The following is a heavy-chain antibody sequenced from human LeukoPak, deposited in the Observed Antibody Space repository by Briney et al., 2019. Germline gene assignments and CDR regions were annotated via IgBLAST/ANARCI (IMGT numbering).Heavy chain of an antibody. Sequence: ASVKVSCKASGYTFTVYYMHWVRQAPGPGLGWMGWINPNRGGTNYAQKFQGRVTMTRDTSSSAAYMELSRLRSDDTAVYYCARVALTAAGTMWANSHFDYWGQGTLVTVSS. CDR1: GYTFTVYY. V-gene: IGHV1-2*02. CDR3: ARVALTAAGTMWANSHFDY. J-gene: IGHJ4*02. CDR2: INPNRGGT. D-gene: IGHD6-13*01.